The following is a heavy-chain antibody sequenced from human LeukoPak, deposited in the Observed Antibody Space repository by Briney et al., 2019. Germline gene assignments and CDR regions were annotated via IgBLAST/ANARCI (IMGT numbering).Heavy chain of an antibody. J-gene: IGHJ4*02. CDR1: GFTFSSYE. Sequence: GGSLRLSCAASGFTFSSYEINWVRQAPGKGQEWVSYISSSGSTIYYADSVKGRFTISRDNAKNSLYLQMNSLRAEDTAVYYCARELTVTTFDYWGQGTLVTVSS. D-gene: IGHD4-17*01. CDR2: ISSSGSTI. V-gene: IGHV3-48*03. CDR3: ARELTVTTFDY.